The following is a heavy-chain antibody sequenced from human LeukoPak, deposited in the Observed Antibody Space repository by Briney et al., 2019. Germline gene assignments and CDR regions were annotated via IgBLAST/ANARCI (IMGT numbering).Heavy chain of an antibody. CDR3: TREPVGSTGLFDS. CDR2: TSPDGNSA. D-gene: IGHD1-26*01. Sequence: PGGSPRLSCTATGFALLASWMHWGRQAPGNVLPSVSRTSPDGNSAIYADSVKGRFIISRDNAKNTIYLQMNSLRPEDTAIYYCTREPVGSTGLFDSWGQGTLVTVSS. J-gene: IGHJ4*02. V-gene: IGHV3-74*01. CDR1: GFALLASW.